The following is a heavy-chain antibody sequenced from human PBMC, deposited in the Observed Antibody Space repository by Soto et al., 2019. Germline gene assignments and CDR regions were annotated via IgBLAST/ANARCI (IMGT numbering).Heavy chain of an antibody. V-gene: IGHV4-59*01. Sequence: LETLSLTCTVSGGSISSYYWSWIRQPPGKGLEWIGYIYYSGSTNYNPSLKSRVTISVDTSKNQFSLKLSSVTAADTAVYYCARVTRGYSGYENHYYYYYMDVWGKGTTVTVSS. CDR3: ARVTRGYSGYENHYYYYYMDV. CDR2: IYYSGST. J-gene: IGHJ6*03. CDR1: GGSISSYY. D-gene: IGHD5-12*01.